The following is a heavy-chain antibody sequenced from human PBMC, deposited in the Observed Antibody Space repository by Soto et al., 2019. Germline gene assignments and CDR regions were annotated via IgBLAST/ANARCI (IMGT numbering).Heavy chain of an antibody. D-gene: IGHD3-22*01. Sequence: GGSLRLSCAASGFTFSSYAMSWVRQAPGKGLEWVSAISGSGGSTYYADSVKGRFTISRDNSKNTLYLQMNSLRAEDTAVYYCAKRSWPDSSGYFNWFDPWGQGTLVTDSS. CDR3: AKRSWPDSSGYFNWFDP. J-gene: IGHJ5*02. V-gene: IGHV3-23*01. CDR1: GFTFSSYA. CDR2: ISGSGGST.